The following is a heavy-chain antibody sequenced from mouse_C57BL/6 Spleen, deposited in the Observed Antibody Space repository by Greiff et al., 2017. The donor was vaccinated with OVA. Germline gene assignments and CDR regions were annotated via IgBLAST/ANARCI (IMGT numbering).Heavy chain of an antibody. J-gene: IGHJ2*01. CDR2: IYPGSGST. V-gene: IGHV1-55*01. Sequence: QVQLKQPGAELVKPGASVKMSCKASGYTFTSYWITWVKQRPGQGLEWIGDIYPGSGSTNDNEKFKSKATLTVDTSSSTAYMQLSSLTSEDSAVYYSARYTTVVVPFDDWGEGTTLTVA. CDR3: ARYTTVVVPFDD. D-gene: IGHD1-1*01. CDR1: GYTFTSYW.